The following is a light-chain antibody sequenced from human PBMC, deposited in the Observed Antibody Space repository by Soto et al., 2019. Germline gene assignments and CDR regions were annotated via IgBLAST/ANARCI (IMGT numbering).Light chain of an antibody. V-gene: IGLV2-14*01. CDR1: SGDIGNYNY. J-gene: IGLJ1*01. Sequence: QSALSQPASVSGSPGQSITISCTGTSGDIGNYNYVSWYQHYPGKAPRLLIYEVYNRPSGVSNRFSGSKSGDTASLTISGLQAEDEGDYYCTSYRSSSSTYVFGTGTKGTVL. CDR2: EVY. CDR3: TSYRSSSSTYV.